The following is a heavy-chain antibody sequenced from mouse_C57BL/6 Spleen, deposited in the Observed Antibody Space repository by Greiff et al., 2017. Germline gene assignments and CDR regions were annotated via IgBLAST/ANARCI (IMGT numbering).Heavy chain of an antibody. Sequence: EVKLMESGGGLVQPGGSLKLSCAASGFTFSDYYMYWVRQTPEKRLEWVAYISNGGGSTYYPDTVKGRFTISRDNAKNTLYLQMSRLKSEDTAMYYCARHAYDYGFAYWGQGTLVTVSA. CDR2: ISNGGGST. CDR3: ARHAYDYGFAY. CDR1: GFTFSDYY. V-gene: IGHV5-12*01. D-gene: IGHD2-4*01. J-gene: IGHJ3*01.